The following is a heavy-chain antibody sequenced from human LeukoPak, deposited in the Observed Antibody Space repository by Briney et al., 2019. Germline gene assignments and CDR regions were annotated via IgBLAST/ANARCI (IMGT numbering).Heavy chain of an antibody. Sequence: GASVKVSCKASGYTFTSYGISWVRQAPGQGLEWMGWISAYNGNTNYAQKLQGRVTMTTDTSTSTAYMELRSLRSDDTAVYYCAREMPYYYDSSGSTAYYYGMDVWGQGTTVTVSS. CDR2: ISAYNGNT. D-gene: IGHD3-22*01. V-gene: IGHV1-18*01. J-gene: IGHJ6*02. CDR1: GYTFTSYG. CDR3: AREMPYYYDSSGSTAYYYGMDV.